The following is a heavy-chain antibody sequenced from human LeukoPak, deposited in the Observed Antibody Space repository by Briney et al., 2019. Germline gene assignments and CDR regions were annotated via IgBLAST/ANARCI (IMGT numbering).Heavy chain of an antibody. J-gene: IGHJ3*02. CDR1: GFTVSSNY. D-gene: IGHD3-22*01. CDR2: ICIGGNT. CDR3: ARDRSPDAFDI. V-gene: IGHV3-66*02. Sequence: PGGSLRLSCAASGFTVSSNYMNWVRQAPGKGPEWVSAICIGGNTYYADSVKGRFTISRDNSKNTLYLQMNSLRAEDTAVYYCARDRSPDAFDIWGHGTMVTVSS.